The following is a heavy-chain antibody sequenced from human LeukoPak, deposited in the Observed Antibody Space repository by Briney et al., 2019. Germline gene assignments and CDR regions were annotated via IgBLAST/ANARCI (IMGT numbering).Heavy chain of an antibody. CDR2: INDCGITI. D-gene: IGHD2-21*02. J-gene: IGHJ4*02. Sequence: PGGXXRLSCAASGFTFSSYEMNWVRQAPGKGLEGVSYINDCGITIYYADSVKSLFTISRDNAKNSLYLQMNSLRAEDTAIYYCARDLRVVTAIPCLDYWGQGTLVTVSS. CDR1: GFTFSSYE. V-gene: IGHV3-48*03. CDR3: ARDLRVVTAIPCLDY.